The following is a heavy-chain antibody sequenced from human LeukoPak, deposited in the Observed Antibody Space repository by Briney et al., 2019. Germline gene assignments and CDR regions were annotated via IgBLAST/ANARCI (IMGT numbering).Heavy chain of an antibody. CDR2: IYSDNT. J-gene: IGHJ4*02. D-gene: IGHD3-10*01. Sequence: GGSLRLSCTVSGFTVSSNSMSWVRQAPGKGLEWVSFIYSDNTHYSDSVKGRFTISRDNAKNSLYLQMNSLRAEDTAVYYCARGLDNYGSGSSDWGQGTLVTVSS. V-gene: IGHV3-53*01. CDR3: ARGLDNYGSGSSD. CDR1: GFTVSSNS.